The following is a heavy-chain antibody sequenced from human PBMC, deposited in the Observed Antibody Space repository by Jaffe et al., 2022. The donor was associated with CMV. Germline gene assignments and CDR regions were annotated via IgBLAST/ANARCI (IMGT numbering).Heavy chain of an antibody. CDR1: GFTFSSYE. Sequence: EVQLVESGGGLVQPGGSLRLSCAASGFTFSSYEMNWVRQAPGKGLEWVSYISSSGSTIYYADSVKGRFTISRDNAKNSLYLQMNSLRAEDTAVYYCARAIYSSGWYDSPNFFDYWGQGTLVTVSS. V-gene: IGHV3-48*03. CDR3: ARAIYSSGWYDSPNFFDY. J-gene: IGHJ4*02. D-gene: IGHD6-19*01. CDR2: ISSSGSTI.